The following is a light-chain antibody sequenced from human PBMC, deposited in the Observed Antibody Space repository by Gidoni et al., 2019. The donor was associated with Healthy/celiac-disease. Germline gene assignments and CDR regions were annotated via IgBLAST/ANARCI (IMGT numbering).Light chain of an antibody. CDR1: QSVSSN. CDR3: QQYNNWPPLT. J-gene: IGKJ4*01. Sequence: ERVLTQSPATLSVSPGERATLSCRASQSVSSNLVWYQQKPGQAPRLLIYGTSTRATGIPARFSGSGSGTEFTLTISSLQSEDFAVYYCQQYNNWPPLTFGGGTRVEIK. V-gene: IGKV3-15*01. CDR2: GTS.